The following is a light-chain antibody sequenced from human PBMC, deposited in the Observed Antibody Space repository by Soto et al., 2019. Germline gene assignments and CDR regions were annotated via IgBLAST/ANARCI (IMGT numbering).Light chain of an antibody. CDR1: QSISSW. CDR3: QQYNSYSRT. J-gene: IGKJ1*01. CDR2: KAS. V-gene: IGKV1-5*03. Sequence: DIQMTQSPSTLSASVGDRVTITCRASQSISSWLAWYQQKPGKAPKLLIYKASILESGVPSRFSGSGSGTEFTLTISSLQPDDFATYCCQQYNSYSRTFGQGTKVEIK.